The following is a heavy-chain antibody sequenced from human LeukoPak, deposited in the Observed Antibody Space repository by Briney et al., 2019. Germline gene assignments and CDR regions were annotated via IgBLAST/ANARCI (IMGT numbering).Heavy chain of an antibody. CDR2: IFPPDSDT. J-gene: IGHJ4*02. CDR1: GYNFDRYW. D-gene: IGHD3-22*01. Sequence: GESLKISCKGSGYNFDRYWIAWVRQMPGKGLEWMGLIFPPDSDTRYSPSSQGQVTISVDKSINTAFLQWSTLQASDIAIYYCARSDYYDSSGPFDTWGQGTLVTVSA. CDR3: ARSDYYDSSGPFDT. V-gene: IGHV5-51*01.